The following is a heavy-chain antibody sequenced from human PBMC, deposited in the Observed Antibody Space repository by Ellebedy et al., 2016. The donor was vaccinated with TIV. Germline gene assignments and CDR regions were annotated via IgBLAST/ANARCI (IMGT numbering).Heavy chain of an antibody. CDR2: ISSSGGNT. V-gene: IGHV3-23*01. Sequence: GGSLRLXXAAAGLTFSDYAMTWVRRAPGKGLEWVSAISSSGGNTYYADSVKGRFTISRDNSKNTLYLQMNSLRAEDTAVYYCAKDLGDSARQPIDYWGQGTLVTVSA. J-gene: IGHJ4*02. CDR1: GLTFSDYA. CDR3: AKDLGDSARQPIDY. D-gene: IGHD2-21*01.